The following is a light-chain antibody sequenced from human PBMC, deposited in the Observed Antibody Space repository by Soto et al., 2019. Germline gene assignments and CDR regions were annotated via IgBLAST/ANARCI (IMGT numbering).Light chain of an antibody. CDR3: SSCTSSNTFV. CDR2: DVN. V-gene: IGLV2-14*03. Sequence: QSVPTQPASVSGSPGQSVTVSCTGTSSDVGSNTCASWYQQPPGKAPNLIIYDVNNRPAGVSYCFSGSKSGDTASLTISGLQEEDEAAYYCSSCTSSNTFVFGTGTKLTVL. CDR1: SSDVGSNTC. J-gene: IGLJ1*01.